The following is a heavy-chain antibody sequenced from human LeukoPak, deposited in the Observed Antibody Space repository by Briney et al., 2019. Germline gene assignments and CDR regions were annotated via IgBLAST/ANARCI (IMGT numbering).Heavy chain of an antibody. Sequence: GGSLRLSCAASGFTFSSYSMNWVRQAPGKGLEWVSSISSSSSYIYYADSVEGRFTISRDNAKNSLYLQMNSLRAEDTAVYYCARVYSSGWYGTSGETWGQGTLVTVSS. CDR3: ARVYSSGWYGTSGET. D-gene: IGHD6-19*01. V-gene: IGHV3-21*01. CDR1: GFTFSSYS. CDR2: ISSSSSYI. J-gene: IGHJ5*02.